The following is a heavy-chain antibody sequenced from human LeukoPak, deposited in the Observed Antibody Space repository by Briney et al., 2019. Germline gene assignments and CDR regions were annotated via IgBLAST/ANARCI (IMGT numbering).Heavy chain of an antibody. D-gene: IGHD3-22*01. CDR3: ASDYYDSSGYRFDY. CDR1: GGTFSSYA. CDR2: IIPIFGTA. V-gene: IGHV1-69*05. J-gene: IGHJ4*02. Sequence: GASVKVSCKASGGTFSSYAISWVRQAPGQGLEWMGGIIPIFGTANYAQKFQGRVTITTGESTSTAYMELSSLRSEDTAVYYCASDYYDSSGYRFDYWGQGTLVTVSS.